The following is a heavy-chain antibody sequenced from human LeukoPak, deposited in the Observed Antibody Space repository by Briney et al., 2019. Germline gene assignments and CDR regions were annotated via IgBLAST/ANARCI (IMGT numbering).Heavy chain of an antibody. CDR3: AKAGGVGIFDY. D-gene: IGHD2-21*01. V-gene: IGHV3-30*18. J-gene: IGHJ4*02. Sequence: GGSLRLSCAASGFTVSSNYMSWVRQAPGKGLEWVAVISYDGSNKYYADSVKGRFTISRDNSKNTLYLQMNSLRAEDTAVYYCAKAGGVGIFDYWGQGTLVTVSS. CDR2: ISYDGSNK. CDR1: GFTVSSNY.